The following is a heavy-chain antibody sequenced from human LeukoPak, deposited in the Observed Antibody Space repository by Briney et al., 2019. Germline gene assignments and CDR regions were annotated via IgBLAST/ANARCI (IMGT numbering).Heavy chain of an antibody. J-gene: IGHJ5*02. Sequence: SETLSLTCTVSGDSLSSHYWSWIRQPPGKGLEWIGYIYGSGSTHYDPSLRSRVTTSEDTSKNQFSLKLTSVTAADTAVYYCAGNVGWYTHDTWGQGTLVTVSS. D-gene: IGHD6-19*01. V-gene: IGHV4-59*08. CDR3: AGNVGWYTHDT. CDR1: GDSLSSHY. CDR2: IYGSGST.